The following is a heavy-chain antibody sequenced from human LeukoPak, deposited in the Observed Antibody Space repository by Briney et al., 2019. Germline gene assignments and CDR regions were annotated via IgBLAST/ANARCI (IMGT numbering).Heavy chain of an antibody. V-gene: IGHV3-23*01. Sequence: GGSLRLSCAASGFIFSNYAMYWVRQAPGKGLEWVSAISGRSGSTYYADSVKGRFTISRDSSKNTLYLQMNSLRADDTAVYYCAKWGDYDVLTGYYVSDFWGQGILVTVSS. CDR1: GFIFSNYA. CDR3: AKWGDYDVLTGYYVSDF. D-gene: IGHD3-9*01. CDR2: ISGRSGST. J-gene: IGHJ4*02.